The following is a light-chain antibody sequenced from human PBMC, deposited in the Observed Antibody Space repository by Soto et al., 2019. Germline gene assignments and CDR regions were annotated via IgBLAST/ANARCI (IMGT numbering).Light chain of an antibody. CDR1: STDFVSYNR. V-gene: IGLV2-18*01. CDR3: ASWDDSLFGHV. J-gene: IGLJ1*01. Sequence: QSALNQPPSVSGSPGQSVTISCTGTSTDFVSYNRVSWYQQPPGTAPKLIIYEASNRPSGVPDRFSGSKSGTSASLAISGLQSEDEADYYCASWDDSLFGHVFGTGTKVTVL. CDR2: EAS.